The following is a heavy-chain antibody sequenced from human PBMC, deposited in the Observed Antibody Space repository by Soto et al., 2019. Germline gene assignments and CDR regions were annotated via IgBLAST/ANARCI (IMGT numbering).Heavy chain of an antibody. D-gene: IGHD1-26*01. CDR3: ARVVVGAPLYRY. V-gene: IGHV1-18*01. J-gene: IGHJ4*02. CDR1: GYTFTSYG. Sequence: ASVKDSCKASGYTFTSYGISWVRQAPEQGLEWMGWISAYNGNTNYAQKLQGRVTMTTDTSTSTAYMELRSLRSDDTAVYYCARVVVGAPLYRYWGQGTLVTVSS. CDR2: ISAYNGNT.